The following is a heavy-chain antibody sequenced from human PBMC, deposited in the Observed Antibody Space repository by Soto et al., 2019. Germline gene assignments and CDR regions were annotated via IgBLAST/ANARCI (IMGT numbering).Heavy chain of an antibody. V-gene: IGHV1-69*02. J-gene: IGHJ4*02. Sequence: QVQLVQSGAEVKKPGSSVKVSCKASGGTFSSYTISWVRQAPGQGLEWMGRIIPILGIANYAQKFQGRVTINADKSTSTAYMELSSLRSEDTAVYYCARHYGDYNGGYWGQGTLVTVSS. CDR2: IIPILGIA. D-gene: IGHD4-17*01. CDR3: ARHYGDYNGGY. CDR1: GGTFSSYT.